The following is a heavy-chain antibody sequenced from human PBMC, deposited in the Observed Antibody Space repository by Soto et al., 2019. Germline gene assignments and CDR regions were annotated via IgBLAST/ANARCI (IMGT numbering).Heavy chain of an antibody. CDR2: ISAGGGNT. CDR1: GFSFNIYA. Sequence: GGSLRLSCAASGFSFNIYARKWVRQAPGKGLECVSAISAGGGNTYYADSVKGRFTISRDNSKNTLYLQMNSLRADDTAVYYCAKAPTYDYYYYMDVWGKGTTVTVSS. J-gene: IGHJ6*03. CDR3: AKAPTYDYYYYMDV. V-gene: IGHV3-23*01.